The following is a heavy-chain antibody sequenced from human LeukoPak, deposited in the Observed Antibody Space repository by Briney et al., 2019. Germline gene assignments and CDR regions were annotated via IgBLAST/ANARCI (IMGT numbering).Heavy chain of an antibody. CDR1: GYTFTSYG. CDR2: ISAYNGKT. D-gene: IGHD3-22*01. CDR3: ARVASTTMIVVVTIHY. Sequence: GASVKVSCKASGYTFTSYGISWVGQAAGQGLEWMGWISAYNGKTNYAQKLQGRVTMTTDTSTSTAYMELRSLRSDDTAVYYCARVASTTMIVVVTIHYWGQGTLVTVSS. V-gene: IGHV1-18*01. J-gene: IGHJ4*02.